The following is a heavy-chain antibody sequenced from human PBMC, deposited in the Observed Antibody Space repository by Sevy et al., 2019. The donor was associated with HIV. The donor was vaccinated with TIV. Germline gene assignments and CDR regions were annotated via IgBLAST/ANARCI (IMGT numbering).Heavy chain of an antibody. CDR3: ARAVLEISTWRSDY. J-gene: IGHJ4*02. V-gene: IGHV3-21*01. D-gene: IGHD1-1*01. CDR1: GFTFSSYR. Sequence: GGSLRLSCAASGFTFSSYRMTWVRQAPGKGLEWVSCFSSTSGYINYADSVKGRFTISRDNAKNLLYLQMDSLRAEDTAVYYCARAVLEISTWRSDYWGQGTLVTVSS. CDR2: FSSTSGYI.